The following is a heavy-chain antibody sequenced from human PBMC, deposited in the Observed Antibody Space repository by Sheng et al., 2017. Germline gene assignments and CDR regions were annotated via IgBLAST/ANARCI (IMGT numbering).Heavy chain of an antibody. CDR1: GYSISSGYY. J-gene: IGHJ6*03. CDR2: IYHSGST. Sequence: QVQLQESGPGLVKPSETLSLTCAVSGYSISSGYYWGWIRQPPGKGLEWIGSIYHSGSTYYNPSLKSRVTISVDTSKNQFSLKLSSVTAADTAVYYCARAHCSSTSCYDPYYYYMDRLGQRDH. V-gene: IGHV4-38-2*01. D-gene: IGHD2-2*01. CDR3: ARAHCSSTSCYDPYYYYMDR.